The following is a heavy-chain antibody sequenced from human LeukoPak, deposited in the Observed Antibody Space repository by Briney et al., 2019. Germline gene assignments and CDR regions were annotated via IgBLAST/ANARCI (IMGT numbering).Heavy chain of an antibody. CDR2: IYYSGST. CDR3: ASSFWGRPHAAFDY. J-gene: IGHJ4*02. Sequence: SETLSLTCTVSGGSISSSSYYWGWIRQPPGKGLEWIGYIYYSGSTNYNPSLKSRVTISVDTSKNQFSLKLSSVTAADTAVYYCASSFWGRPHAAFDYWAREPWSPSPQ. D-gene: IGHD3-16*01. CDR1: GGSISSSSYY. V-gene: IGHV4-61*05.